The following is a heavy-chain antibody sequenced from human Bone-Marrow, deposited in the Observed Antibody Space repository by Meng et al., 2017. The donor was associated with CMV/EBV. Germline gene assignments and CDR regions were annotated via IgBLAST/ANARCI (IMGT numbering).Heavy chain of an antibody. Sequence: SVKVSCKASGYTFTSYDINWVRQATGQGLEWMGRIIPILGIANYAQKFQGRVTITADKSTSTAYMELSSLRSEDTAVYYCARGFAGQDAFDIWGQETMVTVSS. CDR3: ARGFAGQDAFDI. V-gene: IGHV1-69*04. CDR1: GYTFTSYD. CDR2: IIPILGIA. J-gene: IGHJ3*02.